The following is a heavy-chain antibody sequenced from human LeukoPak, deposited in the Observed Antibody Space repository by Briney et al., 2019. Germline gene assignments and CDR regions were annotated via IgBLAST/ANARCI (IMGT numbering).Heavy chain of an antibody. V-gene: IGHV1-2*02. Sequence: GASVNVSCKASGYTFTGYYMHWVRQAPGQGLEWMGWINPNSGGTNYAQKFQGRVTMTRDTSISTAYMELSRLRSDDTAVYYCARTYSIEGGYFDYWGQGTLVTVSS. CDR2: INPNSGGT. D-gene: IGHD6-13*01. CDR1: GYTFTGYY. CDR3: ARTYSIEGGYFDY. J-gene: IGHJ4*02.